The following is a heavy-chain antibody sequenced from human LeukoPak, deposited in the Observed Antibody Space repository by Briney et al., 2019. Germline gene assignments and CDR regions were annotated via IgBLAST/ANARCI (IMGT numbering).Heavy chain of an antibody. Sequence: ASVKVSCTASGYTFTTYYMHWVRQAPGQGLEWMRIINPSGGSTSYAQKFQGRVTMTRDTSTSTVYMELSSLRSEDTAVYYCARVGYCSGDSCYNDYWGQGTLVTVSS. CDR3: ARVGYCSGDSCYNDY. CDR1: GYTFTTYY. D-gene: IGHD2-15*01. CDR2: INPSGGST. V-gene: IGHV1-46*01. J-gene: IGHJ4*02.